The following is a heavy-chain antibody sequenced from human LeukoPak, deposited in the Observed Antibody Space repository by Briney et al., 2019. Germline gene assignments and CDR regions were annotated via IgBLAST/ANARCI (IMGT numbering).Heavy chain of an antibody. Sequence: LTGGSLRLSCAASGFTFSSYGMHWVRQAPGKGLEWVAVIWYDGSNKYYADSVKGRFTISRDNSKNTLYLQMNSLRAEDTAMYYCARDRGAAAGTVAYYFDYWGQGTLVTVSS. CDR2: IWYDGSNK. J-gene: IGHJ4*02. V-gene: IGHV3-33*01. D-gene: IGHD6-13*01. CDR3: ARDRGAAAGTVAYYFDY. CDR1: GFTFSSYG.